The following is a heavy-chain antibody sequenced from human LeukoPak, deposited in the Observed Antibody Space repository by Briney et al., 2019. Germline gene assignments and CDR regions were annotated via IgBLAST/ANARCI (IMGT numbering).Heavy chain of an antibody. Sequence: PSETLSLTCTVSGGSISSGGYYWSWIRQPPGKGLEWIGEINHSGSTNYNPSLKSRVTISVDTSKNQFSLKLSSVTAADTAVYYCARTCGRGATSPGCLSFDYWGQGTLVTVSS. CDR2: INHSGST. CDR3: ARTCGRGATSPGCLSFDY. CDR1: GGSISSGGYY. D-gene: IGHD1-26*01. V-gene: IGHV4-30-2*01. J-gene: IGHJ4*02.